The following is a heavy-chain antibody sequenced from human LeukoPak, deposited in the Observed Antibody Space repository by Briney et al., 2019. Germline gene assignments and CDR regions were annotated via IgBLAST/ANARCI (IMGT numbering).Heavy chain of an antibody. D-gene: IGHD2-2*01. CDR2: ISYDGNNE. CDR1: GFTFSTYA. Sequence: GRSLRLSCAASGFTFSTYAMHWVRQAPGKGLEWVVVISYDGNNEYYADSVKGRFTISRDNSKNTLYLQMNSLRGEDTAVYYCARPYCSTSSCNPYYYWFMDVWGKGTTVTVSS. CDR3: ARPYCSTSSCNPYYYWFMDV. J-gene: IGHJ6*03. V-gene: IGHV3-30-3*01.